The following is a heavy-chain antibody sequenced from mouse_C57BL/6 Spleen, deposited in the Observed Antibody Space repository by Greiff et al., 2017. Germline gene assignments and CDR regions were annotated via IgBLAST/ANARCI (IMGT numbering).Heavy chain of an antibody. CDR3: AREEGDDGVFDY. D-gene: IGHD2-2*01. CDR1: GYTFTSYW. CDR2: IYPSDSET. Sequence: QVQLQQPGAELVRPGSSVKMSCKASGYTFTSYWMDWVKQRPGQGLEWIGNIYPSDSETHYNQKFKDKATLTVDKSSSTAYMQLSSLTSEDSAVYYCAREEGDDGVFDYWGQGTTLTVSS. J-gene: IGHJ2*01. V-gene: IGHV1-61*01.